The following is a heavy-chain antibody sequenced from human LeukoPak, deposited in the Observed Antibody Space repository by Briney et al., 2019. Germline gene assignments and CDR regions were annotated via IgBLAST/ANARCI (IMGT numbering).Heavy chain of an antibody. CDR3: AARGEYSGSGTR. V-gene: IGHV4-34*01. CDR1: GGSFNGYT. J-gene: IGHJ4*02. CDR2: INHSGST. D-gene: IGHD3-10*01. Sequence: SETLSLTCAVYGGSFNGYTWSWIRQSPGKGLEWIGEINHSGSTNYNPSLRTRVTISVDTSKNQFSLKLTSVTVADTAMYYCAARGEYSGSGTRWGQGALVTVSS.